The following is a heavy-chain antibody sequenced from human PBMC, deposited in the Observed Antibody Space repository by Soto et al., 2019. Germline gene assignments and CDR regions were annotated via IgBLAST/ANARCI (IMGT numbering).Heavy chain of an antibody. D-gene: IGHD2-21*02. CDR3: ARDLWGYCGTDCYPLDV. CDR1: GGSISGYY. Sequence: PSETRSLTCTVSGGSISGYYWSWIRQPPGKGLEWIGYMYNTGSTVYNPSFKSRVTISVDTSKNQFSLKLNSVTAADTAVYYCARDLWGYCGTDCYPLDVWGQGTTVTVS. V-gene: IGHV4-59*01. CDR2: MYNTGST. J-gene: IGHJ6*02.